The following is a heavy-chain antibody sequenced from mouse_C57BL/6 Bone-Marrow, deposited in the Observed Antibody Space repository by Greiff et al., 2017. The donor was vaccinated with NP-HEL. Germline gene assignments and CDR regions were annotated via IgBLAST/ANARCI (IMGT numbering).Heavy chain of an antibody. CDR3: ARPCYYSNWFAY. D-gene: IGHD1-1*01. CDR2: ISSGGSYT. CDR1: GFTFSSYG. J-gene: IGHJ3*01. V-gene: IGHV5-6*01. Sequence: EVKLMESGGDLVKPGGSLKLSCAASGFTFSSYGMSWVRQTPDKRLEWVATISSGGSYTYYPDSVKGRFTISRDNAKNTLYLQMSSLKSEDTAMYYCARPCYYSNWFAYWGQGTLVTVSA.